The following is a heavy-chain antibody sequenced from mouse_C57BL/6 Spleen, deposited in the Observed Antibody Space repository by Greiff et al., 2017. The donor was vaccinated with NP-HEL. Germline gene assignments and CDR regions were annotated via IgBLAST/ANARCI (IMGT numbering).Heavy chain of an antibody. CDR3: ARSGGSYYFDY. D-gene: IGHD1-1*02. Sequence: EVQLQQSGPELVKPGASVKISCKASGYTFTDYYMNWVKQSPGKSLEWIGEINPNNGGTSYNQKFKGKATLTGDKSSSTAYMELRSLTSEDSAVYYCARSGGSYYFDYWGPGDTLTGSS. CDR2: INPNNGGT. CDR1: GYTFTDYY. J-gene: IGHJ2*01. V-gene: IGHV1-26*01.